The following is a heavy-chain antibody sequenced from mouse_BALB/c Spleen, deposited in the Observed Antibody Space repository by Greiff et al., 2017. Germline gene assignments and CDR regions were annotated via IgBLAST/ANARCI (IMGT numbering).Heavy chain of an antibody. Sequence: QVQLKQSGAELVRPGSSVKISCKASGFAFSSYWMNWVKQRPGQGLEWIGQIYPGDGDTNYNGKFKGKATLTADKSSSTAYMQLSSLTSEDSAVSICARSDYDGSSPWYFDVWGEGTTVTVSS. D-gene: IGHD1-1*01. J-gene: IGHJ1*01. V-gene: IGHV1-80*01. CDR2: IYPGDGDT. CDR3: ARSDYDGSSPWYFDV. CDR1: GFAFSSYW.